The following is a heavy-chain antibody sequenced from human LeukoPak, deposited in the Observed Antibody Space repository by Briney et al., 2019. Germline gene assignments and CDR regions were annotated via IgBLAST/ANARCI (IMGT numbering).Heavy chain of an antibody. CDR1: GGSISSYY. Sequence: SETLSLTCTVSGGSISSYYWSWIRQPPGKGLEWIGYIYYSGSTNYNPSLKSRVTISVDTSKNQFSLKLSSVTAADTAVYYCARGSRSRGYCDYWGQGTLVTVSS. J-gene: IGHJ4*02. CDR2: IYYSGST. D-gene: IGHD2-21*02. V-gene: IGHV4-59*01. CDR3: ARGSRSRGYCDY.